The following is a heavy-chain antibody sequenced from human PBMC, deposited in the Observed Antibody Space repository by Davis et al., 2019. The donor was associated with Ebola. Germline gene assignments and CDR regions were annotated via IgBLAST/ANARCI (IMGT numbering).Heavy chain of an antibody. J-gene: IGHJ6*02. Sequence: GESLKISCKGSGYSFTSYWIGWVRQMPGKGLEWMGSIDPSDSYTRYSPSFQGHVTISADKSITTASLQWSSLKASDTAMYYCARLSWGAYYYGMDVWGQGTTVTVSS. CDR3: ARLSWGAYYYGMDV. V-gene: IGHV5-10-1*01. D-gene: IGHD7-27*01. CDR1: GYSFTSYW. CDR2: IDPSDSYT.